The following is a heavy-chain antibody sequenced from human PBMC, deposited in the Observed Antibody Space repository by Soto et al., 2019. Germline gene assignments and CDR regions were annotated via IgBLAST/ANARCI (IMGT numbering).Heavy chain of an antibody. D-gene: IGHD6-13*01. CDR1: GGSISSGGYY. Sequence: QVQLQESGPGLVKPSQTLSLTCTVSGGSISSGGYYWSWIRQHPGKGLEWIGYIYYSGGTSYNPYLKSRVTISVDTSKNQFSLKLSSVTAADTAVYYCARALYSRPKPSWFDPWGQGTLVTVSS. CDR2: IYYSGGT. V-gene: IGHV4-31*03. J-gene: IGHJ5*02. CDR3: ARALYSRPKPSWFDP.